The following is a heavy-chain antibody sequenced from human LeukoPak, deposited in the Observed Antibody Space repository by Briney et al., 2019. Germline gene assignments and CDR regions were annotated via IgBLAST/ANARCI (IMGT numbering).Heavy chain of an antibody. J-gene: IGHJ4*02. CDR3: ARGPPGLRHLDY. CDR2: ISYDGSNK. Sequence: QPGGSLRLSCAASGFTFSSYAMHWVRQAPGKGLEWVAVISYDGSNKYYADSVKGRFTISRDNSKNTLYLQMNSLRAEDTAVYYCARGPPGLRHLDYWGQGTLVTVSS. CDR1: GFTFSSYA. D-gene: IGHD4-17*01. V-gene: IGHV3-30*14.